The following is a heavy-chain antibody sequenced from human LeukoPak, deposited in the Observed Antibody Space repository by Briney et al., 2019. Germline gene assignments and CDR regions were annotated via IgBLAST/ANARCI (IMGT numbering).Heavy chain of an antibody. CDR2: ICPGDSDT. D-gene: IGHD4-17*01. CDR1: GYSFTSYW. J-gene: IGHJ4*02. CDR3: ARVLDDYGDYLDY. Sequence: GESLKISCKGSGYSFTSYWIGWVRQMPGKGLEWMGIICPGDSDTSYSPSFQGQATISADKSISTAYLQWSSLKASDTAMYYCARVLDDYGDYLDYWGQGTLVTVSS. V-gene: IGHV5-51*01.